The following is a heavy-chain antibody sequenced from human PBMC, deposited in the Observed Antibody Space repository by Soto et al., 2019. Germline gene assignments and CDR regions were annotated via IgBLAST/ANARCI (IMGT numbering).Heavy chain of an antibody. CDR1: GFTFSSYS. CDR3: AREGGYCSSTSCRTLYYYYGMDV. Sequence: TGGSLRLSCAASGFTFSSYSMNWVRQAPGKGLEWVSSISSSSSYIYYADSVKGRFTISRDNAKNSLYLQMNSLRAEDTAVYYCAREGGYCSSTSCRTLYYYYGMDVWGQGTTVTVSS. V-gene: IGHV3-21*01. CDR2: ISSSSSYI. J-gene: IGHJ6*02. D-gene: IGHD2-2*01.